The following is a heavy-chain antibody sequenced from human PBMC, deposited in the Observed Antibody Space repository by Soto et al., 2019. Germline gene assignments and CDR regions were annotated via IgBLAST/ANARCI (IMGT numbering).Heavy chain of an antibody. CDR1: GGSISSYY. D-gene: IGHD2-2*01. J-gene: IGHJ3*02. Sequence: SETLSLTCTVSGGSISSYYWSWIRQPPGKGLEWIRYLYYSGSTNYNPSLKSRVTISVDTSKNQFSLKLSSVTAADTAVYYCARGRGGWFINQLLNAFDIWGQGTMVTVSS. V-gene: IGHV4-59*01. CDR3: ARGRGGWFINQLLNAFDI. CDR2: LYYSGST.